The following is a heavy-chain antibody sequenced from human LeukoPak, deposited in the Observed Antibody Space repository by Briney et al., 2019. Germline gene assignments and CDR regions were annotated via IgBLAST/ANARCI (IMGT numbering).Heavy chain of an antibody. J-gene: IGHJ4*02. V-gene: IGHV1-58*02. CDR3: ARADTVRLGELSHFDY. CDR1: GFTFTSSA. Sequence: GASVKVSCKASGFTFTSSAMQWVRQARGQRLEWIGWIVVGSGNTNYAQKFQERVTITRDMSTSTAYMELRTLRSDDTAVYYCARADTVRLGELSHFDYWGQGTLVTVSS. D-gene: IGHD3-16*02. CDR2: IVVGSGNT.